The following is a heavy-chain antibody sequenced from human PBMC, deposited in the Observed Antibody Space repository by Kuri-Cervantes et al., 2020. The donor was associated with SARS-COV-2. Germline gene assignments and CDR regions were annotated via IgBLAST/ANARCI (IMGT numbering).Heavy chain of an antibody. D-gene: IGHD3-3*01. CDR1: GGTFNNYA. CDR3: ACPHGYFDFWSGKTPFDN. CDR2: IIPVSTTP. Sequence: PVKVSCKASGGTFNNYAISWVRQAPGQGLEWMGGIIPVSTTPTYAQKFHGRVTLSADESTSTVYMELSSLTSEDTAMYYCACPHGYFDFWSGKTPFDNWGQGTLVTVSS. V-gene: IGHV1-69*13. J-gene: IGHJ4*02.